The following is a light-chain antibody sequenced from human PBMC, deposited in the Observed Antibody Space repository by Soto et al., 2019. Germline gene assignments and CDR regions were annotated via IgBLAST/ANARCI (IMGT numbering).Light chain of an antibody. CDR2: DAS. CDR1: PSVSST. V-gene: IGKV3D-15*01. J-gene: IGKJ2*01. CDR3: QQYNNWPPVYT. Sequence: EIVMTQSPATLSVSPGEGATLSCRASPSVSSTLAWYQQKPGQAPRLLIYDASTRATGIPVRFSGSGSGTEFTLTISSLPFEDFAVYYCQQYNNWPPVYTFGQGTKLEIK.